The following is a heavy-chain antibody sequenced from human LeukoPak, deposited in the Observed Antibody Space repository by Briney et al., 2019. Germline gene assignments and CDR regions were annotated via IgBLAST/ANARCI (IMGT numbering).Heavy chain of an antibody. D-gene: IGHD2-2*01. V-gene: IGHV4-34*01. CDR3: ARETGYCSSTSCYGRIVDY. J-gene: IGHJ4*02. CDR2: INHSGST. CDR1: GGSFSGYY. Sequence: PSETLSLTCAVYGGSFSGYYWSWIRQPPGKGLEWIGEINHSGSTNYNPSLKSRVTISVDTSKNQFSLKLSSVTAADTAVYYCARETGYCSSTSCYGRIVDYWGQGTLVTVSS.